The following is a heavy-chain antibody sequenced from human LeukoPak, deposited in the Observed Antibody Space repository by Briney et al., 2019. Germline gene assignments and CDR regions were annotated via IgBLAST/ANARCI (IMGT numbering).Heavy chain of an antibody. CDR1: GGSISSGSYY. Sequence: SETLSLTCTVSGGSISSGSYYWSWIRQPAGKGLEWIGRIYTSGSTNYNPSLKSRVTISVDTSKNQFSLKLSSVTAADTAVYYCARGSTVVTPGVYFDYWGQGTLVTVSS. V-gene: IGHV4-61*02. CDR2: IYTSGST. D-gene: IGHD4-23*01. J-gene: IGHJ4*02. CDR3: ARGSTVVTPGVYFDY.